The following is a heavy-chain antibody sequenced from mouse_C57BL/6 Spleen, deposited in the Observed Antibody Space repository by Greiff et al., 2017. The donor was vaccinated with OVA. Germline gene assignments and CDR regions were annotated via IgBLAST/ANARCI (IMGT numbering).Heavy chain of an antibody. J-gene: IGHJ1*03. CDR2: IWSGGST. D-gene: IGHD1-1*01. V-gene: IGHV2-2*01. CDR1: GFSLTSYG. Sequence: VMLVESGPGLVQPSQSLSITCTVSGFSLTSYGVQWVRQSPGKGLEWLGVIWSGGSTDYNAAFISRLSISKDNSKSQVFFKMNSLQADDTAIYYCARNYYYGSSYGYFDVWGTGTTVTVSS. CDR3: ARNYYYGSSYGYFDV.